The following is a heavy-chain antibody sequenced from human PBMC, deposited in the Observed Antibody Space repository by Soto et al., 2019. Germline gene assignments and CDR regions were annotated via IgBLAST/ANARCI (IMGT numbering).Heavy chain of an antibody. J-gene: IGHJ4*02. CDR2: ISAHNGNP. CDR3: ARGRYGDY. CDR1: GYGFTTYG. V-gene: IGHV1-18*01. Sequence: QVHLVQSGAEVKKPGASVKVSCKGSGYGFTTYGITWVRQAPGQGLEWMAWISAHNGNPNYAQKLQGRVTVTRDTSRSTAYMELRSLRSDDTAVYYCARGRYGDYWGQGALVTVSS. D-gene: IGHD1-1*01.